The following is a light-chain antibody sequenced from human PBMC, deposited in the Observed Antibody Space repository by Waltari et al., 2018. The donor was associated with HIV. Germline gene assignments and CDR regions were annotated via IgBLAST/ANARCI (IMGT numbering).Light chain of an antibody. CDR2: ETD. Sequence: QVVVTQEPSLSVSHGGTVTVTCASVTGSVSKNHYTHWIQLKPGQAPRTLIYETDKRHPWTAGRFAGSLIGGRAALMLAGALPDDEADYYCLLSYSGVRVFGGGTRLTV. J-gene: IGLJ3*02. CDR1: TGSVSKNHY. V-gene: IGLV7-46*01. CDR3: LLSYSGVRV.